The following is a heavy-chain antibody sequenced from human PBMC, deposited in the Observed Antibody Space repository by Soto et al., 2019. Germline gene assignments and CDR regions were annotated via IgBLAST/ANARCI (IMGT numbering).Heavy chain of an antibody. CDR3: ARVYSSSSGKGMDV. D-gene: IGHD6-6*01. J-gene: IGHJ6*02. CDR1: GFTFSSYE. CDR2: ISSSGNTI. Sequence: LRLSCAASGFTFSSYEMNWVRQAPGKGLEWVSYISSSGNTIYYADSVKGRFTISRENAKNSLHLQMNSLRAEDTAVYYCARVYSSSSGKGMDVWGQGTTVTVSS. V-gene: IGHV3-48*03.